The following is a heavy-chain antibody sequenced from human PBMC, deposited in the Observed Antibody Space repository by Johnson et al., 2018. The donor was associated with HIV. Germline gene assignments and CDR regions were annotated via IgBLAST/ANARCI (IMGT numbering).Heavy chain of an antibody. CDR1: GFTFSNAC. J-gene: IGHJ3*02. CDR2: IYSGGST. CDR3: AKDDVEYSYGYDDAFDI. Sequence: VRLVESGGGLVKPGGSLRLSCAASGFTFSNACMSWVRQAPGKGLEWVSVIYSGGSTYYADSVKGRFTISRDNARNSLYLQMNSLRAEDTAVYYCAKDDVEYSYGYDDAFDIWGQGTLVTVYS. D-gene: IGHD5-18*01. V-gene: IGHV3-66*02.